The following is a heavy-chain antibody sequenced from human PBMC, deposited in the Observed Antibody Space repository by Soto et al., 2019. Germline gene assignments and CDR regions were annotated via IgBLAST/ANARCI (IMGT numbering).Heavy chain of an antibody. Sequence: SETLSLTCSVSGGSISSYYWSWIRQPPGKGLGWIGYIYYSGSTNYNPSLKSRVTISVDTSKNQFSLKLSSVTAADTAVYYCARDIISSSSWLDPWGQGTLVTVSS. CDR3: ARDIISSSSWLDP. V-gene: IGHV4-59*01. J-gene: IGHJ5*02. CDR1: GGSISSYY. CDR2: IYYSGST. D-gene: IGHD6-6*01.